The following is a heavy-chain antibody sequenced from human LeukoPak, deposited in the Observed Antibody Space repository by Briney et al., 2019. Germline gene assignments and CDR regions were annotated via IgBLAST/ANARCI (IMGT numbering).Heavy chain of an antibody. CDR3: ARDFWFRELLPTYFDY. CDR1: GFTFRSYS. D-gene: IGHD3-10*01. J-gene: IGHJ4*02. V-gene: IGHV3-21*01. Sequence: GGSLTLSCAASGFTFRSYSMNWVRHAPGKGLEWVSSISSSSSYIYYADSVKGRFTISRDNAKNSLYLQMNSLRAEDTAVYYCARDFWFRELLPTYFDYWGQGTLVTVSS. CDR2: ISSSSSYI.